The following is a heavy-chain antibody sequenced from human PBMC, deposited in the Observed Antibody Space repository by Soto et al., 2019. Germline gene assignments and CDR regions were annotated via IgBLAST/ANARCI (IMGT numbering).Heavy chain of an antibody. V-gene: IGHV1-18*01. J-gene: IGHJ3*02. D-gene: IGHD3-10*01. Sequence: GASVKVSCKASGYTFTSYGISWVRQAPGQGLEWMGWISAYNGNTNYAQKLQGRVTMTTDTSTSTAYMELRSLRSDDTAVYYCAREEVTMVRGVIMPDAFDIWGQGTMVTVSS. CDR3: AREEVTMVRGVIMPDAFDI. CDR1: GYTFTSYG. CDR2: ISAYNGNT.